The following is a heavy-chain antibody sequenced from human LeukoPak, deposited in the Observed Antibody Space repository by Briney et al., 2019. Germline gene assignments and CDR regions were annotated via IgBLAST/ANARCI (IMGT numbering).Heavy chain of an antibody. CDR3: ARSLGWAIFDY. CDR1: GFTFSSYW. D-gene: IGHD6-19*01. J-gene: IGHJ4*02. CDR2: IRQDGSEK. Sequence: GGSLRLSCAASGFTFSSYWMSWVRQARGKGLEWVANIRQDGSEKYYVDSVKGRFTISRDNAKNSLYLQMNSLRAEDTAVYYCARSLGWAIFDYWGQGALVTVSS. V-gene: IGHV3-7*03.